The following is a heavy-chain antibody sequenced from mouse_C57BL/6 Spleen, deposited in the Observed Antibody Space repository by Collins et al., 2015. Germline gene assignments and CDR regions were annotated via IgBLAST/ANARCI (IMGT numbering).Heavy chain of an antibody. V-gene: IGHV5-6-4*01. J-gene: IGHJ2*01. CDR3: TRGRDY. CDR2: ISSGGSYT. CDR1: GFTFSSYT. Sequence: DVKLVESGGGLVKPGGSLKLSCAASGFTFSSYTMSWVRQTPEKRLEWVATISSGGSYTYYPDSVKGRFTISRDNAKNTLYLQMSSLKSEDTAMYYCTRGRDYWGQGTTLTVSS.